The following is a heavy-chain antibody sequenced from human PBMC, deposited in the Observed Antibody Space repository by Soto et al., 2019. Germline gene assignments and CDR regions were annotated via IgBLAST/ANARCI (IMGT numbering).Heavy chain of an antibody. V-gene: IGHV3-13*01. D-gene: IGHD3-3*01. CDR2: IGTAGDT. CDR3: AREGLSKYYDFWSGSTPPMDV. Sequence: PGGSLRLSCAASGFTFSSYDMHWVRQATGKGLEWVSAIGTAGDTYYPGSVKGRFTISRENAKNSLYLQMNSLRAGDTAVYYCAREGLSKYYDFWSGSTPPMDVWGKGTTVTVSS. J-gene: IGHJ6*03. CDR1: GFTFSSYD.